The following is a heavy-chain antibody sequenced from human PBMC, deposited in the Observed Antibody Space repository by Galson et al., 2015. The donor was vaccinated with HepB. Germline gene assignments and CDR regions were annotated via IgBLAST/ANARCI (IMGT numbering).Heavy chain of an antibody. J-gene: IGHJ6*02. CDR1: GGTFSSYA. V-gene: IGHV1-69*13. Sequence: SVKVSCKASGGTFSSYAISWVRQAPGQGLEWMGGIIPIFGTANYAQKFQGRVTITADESTSTAYMELGSLRSEDTAVYYCARTYYYDSSGYLIGPYYYYGMDVWGQGTTVTVSS. CDR2: IIPIFGTA. CDR3: ARTYYYDSSGYLIGPYYYYGMDV. D-gene: IGHD3-22*01.